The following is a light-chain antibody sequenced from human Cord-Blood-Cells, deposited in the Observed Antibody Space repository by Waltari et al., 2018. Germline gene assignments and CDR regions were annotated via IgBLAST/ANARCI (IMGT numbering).Light chain of an antibody. Sequence: IQLSQAPSSLSASVGDRVPITCRASQGISSYLAGYQQKPGKAPKLLIYAASTVQSGVPSRFSGSGSETDFTLTISSLQPEDFATYYCQQLNSYPYTFGQGTKRESK. V-gene: IGKV1-9*01. CDR2: AAS. CDR1: QGISSY. J-gene: IGKJ2*01. CDR3: QQLNSYPYT.